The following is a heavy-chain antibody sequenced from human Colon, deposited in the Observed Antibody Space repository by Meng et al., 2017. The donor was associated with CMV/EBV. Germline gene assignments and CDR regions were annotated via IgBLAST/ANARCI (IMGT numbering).Heavy chain of an antibody. Sequence: EVQVVESGGGLVKPGGSLSLSCAASGFTFSTFGMGWVRQAPGKGLEWVASITSSSGYIFYADSVKGRFTISRDNAKNLLFLQMNSLRANDTAVYYCARAGGAVAGRGGFDHWGLGTLVTVSS. J-gene: IGHJ4*02. CDR2: ITSSSGYI. V-gene: IGHV3-21*01. D-gene: IGHD6-19*01. CDR3: ARAGGAVAGRGGFDH. CDR1: GFTFSTFG.